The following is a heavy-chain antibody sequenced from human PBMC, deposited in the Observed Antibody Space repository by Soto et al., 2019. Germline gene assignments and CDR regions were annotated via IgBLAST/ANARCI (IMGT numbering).Heavy chain of an antibody. J-gene: IGHJ4*02. CDR3: AAGGGLPRYY. CDR1: GGAISSGCYS. Sequence: QLQLQESGSGLVKTSQTLSLTCAVSGGAISSGCYSWSWIRQPPGKGLECIGYIYHSGSTYYNPSLKSRVPISVDGSKNQVSLKLSSVTAADTAVYYCAAGGGLPRYYWGQGTLVTVSS. V-gene: IGHV4-30-2*01. CDR2: IYHSGST. D-gene: IGHD5-12*01.